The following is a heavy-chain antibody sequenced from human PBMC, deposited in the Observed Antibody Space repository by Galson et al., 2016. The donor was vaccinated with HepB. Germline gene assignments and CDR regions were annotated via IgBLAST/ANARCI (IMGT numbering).Heavy chain of an antibody. J-gene: IGHJ4*02. Sequence: SETLSLTCALSGGSISNSDWWSWVRQPPGKGLEWIGEIHRTGSTNYNPSLKSRVTISVDKANEQISLNLYSVTAADAAVYYCARQQLSYTWGYWGQGTQVTVSS. D-gene: IGHD1-1*01. CDR1: GGSISNSDW. V-gene: IGHV4-4*02. CDR3: ARQQLSYTWGY. CDR2: IHRTGST.